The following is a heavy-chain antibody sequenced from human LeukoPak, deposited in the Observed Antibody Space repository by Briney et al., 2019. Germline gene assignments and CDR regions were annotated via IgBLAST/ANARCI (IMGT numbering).Heavy chain of an antibody. CDR2: ISYDGSNK. J-gene: IGHJ4*02. CDR3: ARGDDVEYSYGQSLLFDY. V-gene: IGHV3-30*03. D-gene: IGHD5-18*01. Sequence: PGRSLSLSCAASGFTFSSYGMHWVRQAPGKGLEWVAVISYDGSNKYYADSVKGRFTISRDNSKNTLYLQMNSLRAEDTAVYYCARGDDVEYSYGQSLLFDYWGQGTLVTVSS. CDR1: GFTFSSYG.